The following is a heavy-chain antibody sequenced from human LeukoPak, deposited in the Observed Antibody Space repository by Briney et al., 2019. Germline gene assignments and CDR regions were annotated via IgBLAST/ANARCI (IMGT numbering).Heavy chain of an antibody. D-gene: IGHD3-22*01. CDR2: INSDGSST. J-gene: IGHJ4*02. V-gene: IGHV3-74*01. Sequence: GGSLRFSCAASGFTFSSYWMHWVRQAPGKGLVWVSRINSDGSSTSYADTVKGRFTISRDNAKNTLYLQMNSLRAEDTAVYYCARDYDSSALMGDYWGQGTLVTVSS. CDR1: GFTFSSYW. CDR3: ARDYDSSALMGDY.